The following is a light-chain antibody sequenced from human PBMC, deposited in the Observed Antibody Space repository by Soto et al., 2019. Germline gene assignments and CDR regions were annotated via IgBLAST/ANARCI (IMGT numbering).Light chain of an antibody. Sequence: DIQMTQSPSSLSASVGDRVTITCRASQSISSYLNWYQQKPGKAPKLLIYAASSLQSGVPSRFSGSGSGTDFTLTISSLQPEDFATYYCQQSYITPPTVGGATKVDSK. CDR2: AAS. CDR3: QQSYITPPT. J-gene: IGKJ4*01. V-gene: IGKV1-39*01. CDR1: QSISSY.